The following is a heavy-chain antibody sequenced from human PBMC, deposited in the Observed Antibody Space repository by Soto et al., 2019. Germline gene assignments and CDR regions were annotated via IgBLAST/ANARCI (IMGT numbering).Heavy chain of an antibody. CDR1: GFTFSNYA. CDR2: ISDNGGST. Sequence: PGGSLRLSCAASGFTFSNYAMTWVRQAPGKGLEWVSTISDNGGSTFYADSVKGRFTISRDNSKKTLYLQMSSLRAEDTAVYYCAKGLVPAAKTSLNDYWGQGTLVTVSS. J-gene: IGHJ4*02. D-gene: IGHD2-2*01. V-gene: IGHV3-23*01. CDR3: AKGLVPAAKTSLNDY.